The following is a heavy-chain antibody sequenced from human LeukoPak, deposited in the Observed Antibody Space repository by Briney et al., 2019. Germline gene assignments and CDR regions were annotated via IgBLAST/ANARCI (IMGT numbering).Heavy chain of an antibody. CDR2: IYYSGST. V-gene: IGHV4-61*05. CDR1: GDSISSSNSY. CDR3: ARSPPGYFDY. J-gene: IGHJ4*02. Sequence: SETLSLTCTVSGDSISSSNSYRGWIRQPPGKGLEWIGYIYYSGSTNYNPSLKSRVTISVDTSKNQFSLKLSSVTAADTAVYYCARSPPGYFDYWGQGTLVTVSS. D-gene: IGHD1-14*01.